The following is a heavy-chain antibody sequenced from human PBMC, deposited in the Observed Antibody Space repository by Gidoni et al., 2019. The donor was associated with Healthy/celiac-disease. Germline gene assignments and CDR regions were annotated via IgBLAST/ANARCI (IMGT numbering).Heavy chain of an antibody. D-gene: IGHD6-13*01. Sequence: EVQLVESGGGLVLPGSSLTLSCAASGFPFADYAMHWVRQAPGKGLGWVSGSSWNSGSIGYADSVKGRFTISRDNAKNSLYLQMNSLRAEDTALYYCAKDGAAAGYYYYYMDVWGKGTTVTVSS. J-gene: IGHJ6*03. CDR1: GFPFADYA. CDR2: SSWNSGSI. V-gene: IGHV3-9*01. CDR3: AKDGAAAGYYYYYMDV.